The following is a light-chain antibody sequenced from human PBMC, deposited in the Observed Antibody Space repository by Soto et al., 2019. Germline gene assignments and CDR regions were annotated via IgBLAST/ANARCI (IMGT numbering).Light chain of an antibody. CDR1: QGISSY. J-gene: IGKJ1*01. Sequence: AIRMTQSPSSFSASTGDRVTITCRASQGISSYLAWYQQKPGKAPKLLIYAASTLQSGVPSRFSGSGSGTDFTLTISCLQSEDFATYYCRKYNSAPRTFGQGTKVDIK. CDR3: RKYNSAPRT. V-gene: IGKV1-8*01. CDR2: AAS.